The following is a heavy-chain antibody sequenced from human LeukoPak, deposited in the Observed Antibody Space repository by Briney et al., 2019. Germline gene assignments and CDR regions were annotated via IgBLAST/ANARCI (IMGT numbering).Heavy chain of an antibody. CDR1: GGSISTYF. CDR3: AHGYFNPDY. J-gene: IGHJ4*02. V-gene: IGHV4-34*01. D-gene: IGHD3-22*01. Sequence: SETLSLTCTVSGGSISTYFWSWIRQPPGKGLEWIGEINHSGSTNYNPSLKSRVTISVDTSKNQFSLKLSSVTAADTAVYYCAHGYFNPDYWGQGTLVTVSS. CDR2: INHSGST.